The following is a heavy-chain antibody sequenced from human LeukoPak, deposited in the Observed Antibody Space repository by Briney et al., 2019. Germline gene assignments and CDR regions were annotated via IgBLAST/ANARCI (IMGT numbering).Heavy chain of an antibody. CDR3: AILTEVGAYLFFDY. D-gene: IGHD1-26*01. J-gene: IGHJ4*02. V-gene: IGHV4-39*01. CDR1: GGSISSSSYY. CDR2: IYYSGST. Sequence: SETLSLTCTVSGGSISSSSYYWGWIRQPPGKGLEWIGSIYYSGSTYYNPSLKSRVTISVDTSKNQFSLRLSSVTAADTAVYYCAILTEVGAYLFFDYWGQGTLVTVSS.